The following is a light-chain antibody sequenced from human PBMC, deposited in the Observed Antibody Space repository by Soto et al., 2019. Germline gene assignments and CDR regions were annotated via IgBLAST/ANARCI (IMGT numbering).Light chain of an antibody. Sequence: EIVLTQSPGTLSLSPGERATLSCRASQSVSSSYLAWYQQRPGRAPRLLIYGASCRATGIPDRFSGSGSGTDFTLTISRLEPEDFAAYYCQQYSSSPLTFGGGTKVEI. CDR3: QQYSSSPLT. CDR1: QSVSSSY. CDR2: GAS. J-gene: IGKJ4*01. V-gene: IGKV3-20*01.